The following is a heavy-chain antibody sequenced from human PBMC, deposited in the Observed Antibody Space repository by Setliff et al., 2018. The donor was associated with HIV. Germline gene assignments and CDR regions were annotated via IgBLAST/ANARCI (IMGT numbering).Heavy chain of an antibody. CDR1: GYTFTSHG. D-gene: IGHD6-19*01. J-gene: IGHJ4*02. CDR2: ISAYNGNT. V-gene: IGHV1-18*01. Sequence: ASVKVSCKTSGYTFTSHGISWVRQAPGQGLEWMGWISAYNGNTAQAQELQGRLSMTTDTSTSTAYMELRSLRSDDTAVYYCARGEAVAGRGAPPSFDYWGQGTLVTVSS. CDR3: ARGEAVAGRGAPPSFDY.